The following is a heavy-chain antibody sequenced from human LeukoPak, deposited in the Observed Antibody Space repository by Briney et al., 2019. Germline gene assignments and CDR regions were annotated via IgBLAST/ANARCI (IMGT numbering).Heavy chain of an antibody. CDR3: ASRPNLYCSHGVCYISDY. Sequence: SETLSLTCTVSGGSISSSSYYWGWIRQPPGKGLEWIGEIYHSGSTNYNPSLKSRVTISVDKSKNQFSLKLSSVTAADTAVYYCASRPNLYCSHGVCYISDYWGQGTLVTVSS. J-gene: IGHJ4*02. CDR1: GGSISSSSYY. CDR2: IYHSGST. D-gene: IGHD2-8*01. V-gene: IGHV4-61*05.